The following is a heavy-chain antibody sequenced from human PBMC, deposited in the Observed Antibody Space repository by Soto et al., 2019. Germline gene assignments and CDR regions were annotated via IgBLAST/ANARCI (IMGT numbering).Heavy chain of an antibody. D-gene: IGHD3-10*01. J-gene: IGHJ6*02. Sequence: GSLRLSCAASGFTFSSNYMSWVRQAPGKGLEWVSVIYSGGSTYYADSVKGRFTISRDNSKNTLYLQMNSLRAEDTAVYYCARDHYGSGSYGGPPYYYYGMDVWGQGTTVTVSS. CDR1: GFTFSSNY. CDR2: IYSGGST. CDR3: ARDHYGSGSYGGPPYYYYGMDV. V-gene: IGHV3-53*01.